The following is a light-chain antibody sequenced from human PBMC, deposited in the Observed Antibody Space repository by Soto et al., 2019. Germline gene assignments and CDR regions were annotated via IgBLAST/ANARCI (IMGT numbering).Light chain of an antibody. V-gene: IGKV1-39*01. CDR3: QQSSSIPRT. CDR1: QTITTY. CDR2: AAS. J-gene: IGKJ1*01. Sequence: DIQMTQSPSSLSASVGDRVTITCRTSQTITTYLNWYQQKPGKAPKLLIYAASSLQIGVPPRFSGSGSGTDFTLAISSLQPEDFVTYYCQQSSSIPRTFGQGTKVEI.